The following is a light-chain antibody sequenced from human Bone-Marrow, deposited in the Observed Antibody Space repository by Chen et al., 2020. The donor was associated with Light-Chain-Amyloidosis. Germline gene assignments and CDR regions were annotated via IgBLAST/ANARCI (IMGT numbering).Light chain of an antibody. CDR1: SANIGLNT. V-gene: IGLV1-44*01. J-gene: IGLJ2*01. Sequence: QSVLTTPPSTSGTLGQRATIPCSGSSANIGLNTVSCYQQLPGVAPKLLIYSNNQRPSGVPDRFSGSKSGTSASLAISGLQSGDEADYYCATWDDTLSGPAFGGGTKVTVL. CDR3: ATWDDTLSGPA. CDR2: SNN.